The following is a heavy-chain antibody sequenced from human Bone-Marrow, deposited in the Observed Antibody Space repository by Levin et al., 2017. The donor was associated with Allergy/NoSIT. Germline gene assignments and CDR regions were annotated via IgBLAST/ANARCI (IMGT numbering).Heavy chain of an antibody. CDR3: ARARDSSGYYDY. J-gene: IGHJ4*02. CDR2: IYHSGST. V-gene: IGHV4-30-2*01. Sequence: SETLSLTCAVSGGSISSGGYSWSWIRQPPGKGLEWIGYIYHSGSTYYNPSLKSRVTISVDRSKNQFSLKLSSVTAADTAVYYCARARDSSGYYDYWGQGTLVTVSS. CDR1: GGSISSGGYS. D-gene: IGHD3-22*01.